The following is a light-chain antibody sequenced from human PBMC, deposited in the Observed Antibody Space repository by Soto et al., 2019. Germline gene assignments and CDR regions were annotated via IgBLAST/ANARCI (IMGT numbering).Light chain of an antibody. Sequence: DIQLTQSPSFLSASVGDRVTITCQASQGISSYLAWYQQKPGKAPKLLIYAASTLQSGVPSRFSGSGSGTEFTLTISSLQPEDFATYYCQQLNSYPPFFGQGTKLEIK. CDR1: QGISSY. J-gene: IGKJ2*01. CDR2: AAS. V-gene: IGKV1-9*01. CDR3: QQLNSYPPF.